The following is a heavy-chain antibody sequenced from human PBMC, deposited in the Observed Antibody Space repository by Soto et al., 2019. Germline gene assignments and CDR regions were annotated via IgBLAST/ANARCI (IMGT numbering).Heavy chain of an antibody. Sequence: GGSLRLSCATSGFTFSDYYMSWIRQAPGKGLEWVSYISSSGSTIYYADSVKGPFTISRDNAKNSLYLQLNSLRAEDTAVYYCAAAPGYYDSSGLDYWGQGTLVTVSS. J-gene: IGHJ4*02. CDR2: ISSSGSTI. CDR3: AAAPGYYDSSGLDY. CDR1: GFTFSDYY. V-gene: IGHV3-11*01. D-gene: IGHD3-22*01.